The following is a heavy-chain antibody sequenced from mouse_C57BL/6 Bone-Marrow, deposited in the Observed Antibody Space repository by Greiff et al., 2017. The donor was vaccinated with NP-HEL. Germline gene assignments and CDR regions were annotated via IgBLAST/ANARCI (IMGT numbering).Heavy chain of an antibody. CDR3: TPFYGLWYFDV. CDR1: GFNIKDYY. CDR2: IDPEDGDT. V-gene: IGHV14-1*01. D-gene: IGHD1-1*01. J-gene: IGHJ1*03. Sequence: EVQLQQSGAELVRPGASVKLSCTASGFNIKDYYMHWVKQRPEQGLEWIGRIDPEDGDTEYAPKFQGKATMTADTSSNSAYLPPSSLTSEDTAVYYCTPFYGLWYFDVWGTGTTVTVSS.